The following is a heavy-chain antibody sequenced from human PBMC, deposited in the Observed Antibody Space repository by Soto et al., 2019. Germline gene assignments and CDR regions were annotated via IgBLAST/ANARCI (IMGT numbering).Heavy chain of an antibody. Sequence: SETLSLTCSVSGGSISGSYWSWSRQSPGKGLEWLGYVYYTGSTNYSPSLRSRVSISVDTSKNEFSLRLSSVTAADTAVYFCARSVAVPGAHIDYWGQGTQVTVSS. CDR3: ARSVAVPGAHIDY. CDR1: GGSISGSY. D-gene: IGHD6-19*01. J-gene: IGHJ4*02. CDR2: VYYTGST. V-gene: IGHV4-59*01.